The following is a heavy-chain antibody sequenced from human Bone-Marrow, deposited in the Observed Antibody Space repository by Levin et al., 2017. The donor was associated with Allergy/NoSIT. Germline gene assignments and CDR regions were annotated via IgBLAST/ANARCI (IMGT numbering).Heavy chain of an antibody. CDR2: IYYSGST. CDR1: GGSISSGGYY. V-gene: IGHV4-31*03. Sequence: SETLSLTCTVSGGSISSGGYYWSWIRQHPGKGLEWIGYIYYSGSTYYNPSLKSRVTISVDTSKNQFSLKLSSVTAADTAVYYCARGDTAMVRGGDAFDSWGQGTMITVSS. CDR3: ARGDTAMVRGGDAFDS. J-gene: IGHJ3*02. D-gene: IGHD5-18*01.